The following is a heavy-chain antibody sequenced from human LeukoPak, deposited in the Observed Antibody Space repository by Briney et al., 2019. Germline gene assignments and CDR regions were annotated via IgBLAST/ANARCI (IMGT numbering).Heavy chain of an antibody. CDR3: AREHKTFDY. Sequence: GGSLRLSCVASGLSFSNYWMNWVRQAPGKGLEWVANIRPDGGEQFYVDSVKGRFTISRDNADNSLYLQLTSLRPEDTAVYHCAREHKTFDYWGQGILVTVSS. CDR2: IRPDGGEQ. J-gene: IGHJ4*02. V-gene: IGHV3-7*03. CDR1: GLSFSNYW.